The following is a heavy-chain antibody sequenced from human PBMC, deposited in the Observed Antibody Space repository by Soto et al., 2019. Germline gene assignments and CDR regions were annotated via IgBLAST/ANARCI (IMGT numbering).Heavy chain of an antibody. J-gene: IGHJ4*02. CDR1: GFSFSKFW. CDR2: IRQDGSEK. Sequence: PGGSLRLSCAASGFSFSKFWMSWVRQTPGKGLEWVANIRQDGSEKNYVDSVKGRFTISRDNGKNSLYLQMNSLRVEDTAVYYCTSRYLEHCFSNGCSAPYDYWGQGALVTVSS. D-gene: IGHD1-20*01. V-gene: IGHV3-7*05. CDR3: TSRYLEHCFSNGCSAPYDY.